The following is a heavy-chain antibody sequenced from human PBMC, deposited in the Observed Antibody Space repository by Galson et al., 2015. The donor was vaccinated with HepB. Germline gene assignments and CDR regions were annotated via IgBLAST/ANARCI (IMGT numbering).Heavy chain of an antibody. CDR2: IIPIFGTA. Sequence: SVKVSCKASGGTFSSYAISWVRQAPGQGLEWMGGIIPIFGTANYAQKFQGRVTITADESTSTAYMELSSLRSEDTAVYYCARKAAGYSFYYYYGMDVWGQGTTVTVSS. J-gene: IGHJ6*02. V-gene: IGHV1-69*13. CDR3: ARKAAGYSFYYYYGMDV. D-gene: IGHD5-18*01. CDR1: GGTFSSYA.